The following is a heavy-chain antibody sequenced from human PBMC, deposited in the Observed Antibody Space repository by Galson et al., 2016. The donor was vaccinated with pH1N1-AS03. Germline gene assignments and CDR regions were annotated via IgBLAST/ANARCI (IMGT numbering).Heavy chain of an antibody. J-gene: IGHJ4*02. CDR3: ARDGPPQGISVAGSFDF. CDR1: GFPFSGYS. CDR2: ISTTSSSI. Sequence: SLRLSCAASGFPFSGYSMNWVRQAPGKGLEWVSFISTTSSSIYYADSVKGRFTISRDNAKNSLFLQMNSLRDEDTAVYYCARDGPPQGISVAGSFDFWGQGTPVTVSS. V-gene: IGHV3-21*01. D-gene: IGHD6-19*01.